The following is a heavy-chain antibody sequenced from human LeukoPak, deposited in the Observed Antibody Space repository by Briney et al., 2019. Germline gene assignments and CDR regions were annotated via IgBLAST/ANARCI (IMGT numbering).Heavy chain of an antibody. V-gene: IGHV3-20*04. J-gene: IGHJ4*02. CDR1: GFTFDDYG. D-gene: IGHD3-22*01. CDR3: ARGVYDSSGYYFRWYYFDY. CDR2: INWNGGST. Sequence: PGGSLRLSCAASGFTFDDYGMSLVRQAPGKGLEWGSGINWNGGSTGYADSVKGRFTISRDNAKNSLYLQMNSLRAEDTALYYCARGVYDSSGYYFRWYYFDYWGQGTLVTVSS.